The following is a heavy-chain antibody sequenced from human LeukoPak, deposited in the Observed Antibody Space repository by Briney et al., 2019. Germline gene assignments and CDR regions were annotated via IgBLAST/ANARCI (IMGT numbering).Heavy chain of an antibody. V-gene: IGHV1-2*02. CDR2: INPNSGGT. D-gene: IGHD3-10*01. CDR3: ARTRITMVRGAIFGY. J-gene: IGHJ4*02. Sequence: GASVKVSCKASGYTFTGYYMHWVRQAPGQGLEWMGWINPNSGGTNYAQKFQGRVTMTRDTSISTAYMELSRLRSDDTAVYYCARTRITMVRGAIFGYWGQGTLVTVSS. CDR1: GYTFTGYY.